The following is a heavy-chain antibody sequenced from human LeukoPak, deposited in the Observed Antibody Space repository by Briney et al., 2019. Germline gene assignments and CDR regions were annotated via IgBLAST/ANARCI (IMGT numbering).Heavy chain of an antibody. D-gene: IGHD3-22*01. V-gene: IGHV3-30-3*01. Sequence: PGGSLRLSCAASGFTFSSYAMHWVRQAPGKGLEWVAVISYDGSNKYYADSVKGRFTISRDNSKNTLYLQMNSLRAEDTAVYYCARDLPHEASSSGFDYWGQGTLVTVSS. CDR1: GFTFSSYA. CDR2: ISYDGSNK. J-gene: IGHJ4*02. CDR3: ARDLPHEASSSGFDY.